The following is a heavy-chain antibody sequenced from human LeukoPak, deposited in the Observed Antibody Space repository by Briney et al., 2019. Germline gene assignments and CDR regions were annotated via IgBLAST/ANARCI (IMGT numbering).Heavy chain of an antibody. D-gene: IGHD3-9*01. CDR1: GGSLSGHF. CDR3: ARDPGDTDWYNFDF. CDR2: IHSSGST. J-gene: IGHJ4*02. V-gene: IGHV4-59*11. Sequence: SETLSLTCTVSGGSLSGHFWSWFRRPPGKGLENIGYIHSSGSTTYNPSYKSRVTVSLEMSKNQFSLSLSSVTAADTAVYYCARDPGDTDWYNFDFWGQGILVTVSS.